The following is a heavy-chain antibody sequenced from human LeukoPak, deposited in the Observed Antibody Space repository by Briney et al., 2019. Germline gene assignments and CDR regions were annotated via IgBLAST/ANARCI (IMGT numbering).Heavy chain of an antibody. J-gene: IGHJ3*02. CDR1: GGSISSSNW. Sequence: SETLSLTCAVSGGSISSSNWWSWVRQPPGKGLEGIGEIYHSGSTNYNPSLKSRVTISVDKSKNQFSLKLSSVTAADTAVYYCARATWIQLWLPPNHRPYDAFDIWGQGTMVTVSS. D-gene: IGHD5-18*01. CDR3: ARATWIQLWLPPNHRPYDAFDI. CDR2: IYHSGST. V-gene: IGHV4-4*02.